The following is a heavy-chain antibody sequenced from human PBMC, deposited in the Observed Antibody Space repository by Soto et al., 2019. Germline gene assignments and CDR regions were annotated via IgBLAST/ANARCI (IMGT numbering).Heavy chain of an antibody. D-gene: IGHD2-15*01. J-gene: IGHJ4*02. CDR1: GGTFSSYA. CDR2: IIPIFGTA. Sequence: QVQLVQSGAEVKKPGSSVKVSCKASGGTFSSYAISWVRQAPGQGLEWMGGIIPIFGTANYAQKFQGSVTITADESTSTAHMELSSLRSEDTAVYYCARESRYCSGGTCYFLPGIDYWGQGTLVTVSS. CDR3: ARESRYCSGGTCYFLPGIDY. V-gene: IGHV1-69*12.